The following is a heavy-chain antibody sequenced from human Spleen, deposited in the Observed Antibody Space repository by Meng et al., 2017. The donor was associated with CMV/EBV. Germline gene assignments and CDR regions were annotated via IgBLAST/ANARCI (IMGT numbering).Heavy chain of an antibody. Sequence: ASVKVSCKASGYTFTAYYLHWVRQAPGQGPEWMGWINPSSGGTNYAQKFQGRVTMTRDTSISTVYMELSRLRSDDTAVYYCARVGHGVGYRFDSWGQGTLVTVSS. J-gene: IGHJ4*02. CDR2: INPSSGGT. D-gene: IGHD2-8*01. CDR3: ARVGHGVGYRFDS. V-gene: IGHV1-2*02. CDR1: GYTFTAYY.